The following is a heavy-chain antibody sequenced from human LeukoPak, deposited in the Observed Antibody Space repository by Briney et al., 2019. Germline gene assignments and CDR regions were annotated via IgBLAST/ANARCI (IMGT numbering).Heavy chain of an antibody. CDR3: ARPSYDGSGSYYPFDY. V-gene: IGHV3-33*01. Sequence: GGSLRLSCAASGFTFSRYGTDRVRQAPGKGLEWVAVIWYDGSSEYYADSVKGRATISRDNSKNIVYLQLNSLRADDTAVYYCARPSYDGSGSYYPFDYWGQGTLVTVSS. CDR2: IWYDGSSE. D-gene: IGHD3-10*01. CDR1: GFTFSRYG. J-gene: IGHJ4*02.